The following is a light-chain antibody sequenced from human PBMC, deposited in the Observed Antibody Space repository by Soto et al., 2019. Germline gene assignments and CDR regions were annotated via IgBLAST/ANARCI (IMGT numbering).Light chain of an antibody. CDR2: EVS. CDR3: SSYAGSNNRV. Sequence: QSVLTQPPSASGSPGQSVTISCTGTSSDVGGYNYVSWYQQHPGKAPKLMIYEVSKWPSGVPDRFSGSKSGNTASLTVSGLQAEDEADYYCSSYAGSNNRVFGGGTKLTVL. CDR1: SSDVGGYNY. J-gene: IGLJ3*02. V-gene: IGLV2-8*01.